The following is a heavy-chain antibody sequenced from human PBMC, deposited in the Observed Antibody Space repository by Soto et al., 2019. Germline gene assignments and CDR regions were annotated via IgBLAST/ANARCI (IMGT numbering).Heavy chain of an antibody. CDR3: XXXXXXXXXXXXXYHYGMDV. CDR1: GFTFDDYA. Sequence: EVQLVESGGDLVQPGRSLRLSCAASGFTFDDYAMHWVRQVPGKGLKWVSGLSWNGVTIGYAASVKGRFTISRDNAKKSLYLQMNGLRPDDXAXXXXXXXXXXXXXXXXXYHYGMDVWGLGTTVTV. V-gene: IGHV3-9*01. J-gene: IGHJ6*02. CDR2: LSWNGVTI.